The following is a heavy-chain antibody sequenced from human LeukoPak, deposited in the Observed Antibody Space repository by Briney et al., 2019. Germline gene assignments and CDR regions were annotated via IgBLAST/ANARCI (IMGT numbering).Heavy chain of an antibody. CDR1: GFTFSSYA. Sequence: GGSLRLSCAASGFTFSSYAMSWVRQAPGKGLEWVSSISTTSTYIYYADSVKGRFTISRDNAKNSLYLQMNSLRAEDTAVYYCARDRLAAGDAFDIWGQGTMVTVSS. CDR2: ISTTSTYI. V-gene: IGHV3-21*01. CDR3: ARDRLAAGDAFDI. J-gene: IGHJ3*02. D-gene: IGHD6-13*01.